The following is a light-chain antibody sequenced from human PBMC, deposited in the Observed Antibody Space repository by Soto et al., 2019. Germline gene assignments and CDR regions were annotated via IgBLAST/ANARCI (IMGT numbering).Light chain of an antibody. CDR2: GAS. Sequence: EIVLTQSPGTLSLSPGERATLSCRASQSVSSIYLAWYQQKPGQAPRLLIYGASSRPIGIPDRFSGSGSGTDFTLTISRLEPEDFAVYYCQQYGSSALTFGGGTKVEIK. CDR1: QSVSSIY. J-gene: IGKJ4*01. V-gene: IGKV3-20*01. CDR3: QQYGSSALT.